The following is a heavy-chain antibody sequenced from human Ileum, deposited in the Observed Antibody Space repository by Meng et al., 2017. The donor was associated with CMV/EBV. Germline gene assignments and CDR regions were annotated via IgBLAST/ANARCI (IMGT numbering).Heavy chain of an antibody. Sequence: QLRLQESGPRLLHPSKTLTLTVTVPGGSLTTHYGTWLRQPAGKGLEWIGRIHPTGTTDDNPSLRSRVSMSLDKSKNQFSLKLTSVTAADTAVYYFARAAARGVPVDLWGQGTLVTVSS. V-gene: IGHV4-4*07. D-gene: IGHD3-10*01. CDR1: GGSLTTHY. J-gene: IGHJ5*02. CDR2: IHPTGTT. CDR3: ARAAARGVPVDL.